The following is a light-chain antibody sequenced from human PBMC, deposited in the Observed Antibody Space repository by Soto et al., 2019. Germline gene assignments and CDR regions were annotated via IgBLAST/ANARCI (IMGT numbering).Light chain of an antibody. Sequence: DIQMTQSPSTLSASVGDRVTITCRASQSISSWLAWYQQKPGKAPKLLIYDASSLESGVPSRFSGSGSGTEFTLTISSLPPDDFATYYCQQYNSYPLTFGQGTKLEIK. V-gene: IGKV1-5*01. J-gene: IGKJ2*01. CDR1: QSISSW. CDR3: QQYNSYPLT. CDR2: DAS.